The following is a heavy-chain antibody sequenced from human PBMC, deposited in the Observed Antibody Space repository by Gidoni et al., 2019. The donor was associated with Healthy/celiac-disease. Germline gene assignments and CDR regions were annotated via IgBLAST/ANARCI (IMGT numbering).Heavy chain of an antibody. CDR3: AKDRLIVGATTGFDY. J-gene: IGHJ4*02. CDR2: ISGSGAST. V-gene: IGHV3-23*01. D-gene: IGHD1-26*01. Sequence: EVQLLESGGGLVQPGGSLRLSCAASGFTFRTYTMSWVRQAPGKGLEWVSTISGSGASTYYADSVKGRFTISRINSKNTLYLQMNSLRAEDTAVYYCAKDRLIVGATTGFDYWGQGTLVTVSS. CDR1: GFTFRTYT.